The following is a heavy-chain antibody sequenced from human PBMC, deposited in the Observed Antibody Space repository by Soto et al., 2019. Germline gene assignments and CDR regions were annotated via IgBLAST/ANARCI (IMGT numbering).Heavy chain of an antibody. J-gene: IGHJ3*02. Sequence: ASVKVSCKASGYTFTSYGISWVRQAPGQGLEWMGWISAYNGNTNYAQKLQGRVTMTTDASTSTAYMELRSLRSDDTAVYYCARLTVAGPQVGPLAIWGQGTMVTVSS. CDR2: ISAYNGNT. CDR1: GYTFTSYG. CDR3: ARLTVAGPQVGPLAI. D-gene: IGHD6-19*01. V-gene: IGHV1-18*01.